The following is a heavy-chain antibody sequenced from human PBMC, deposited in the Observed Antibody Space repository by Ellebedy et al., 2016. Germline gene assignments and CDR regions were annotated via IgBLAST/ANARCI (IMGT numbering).Heavy chain of an antibody. CDR3: ARCGDYVWVGYYFDY. J-gene: IGHJ4*02. CDR1: GYTFTSYG. D-gene: IGHD4-17*01. V-gene: IGHV1-18*01. Sequence: ASVKVSXXASGYTFTSYGISWVRQATGQGLEWMGWMNPNSGNTNYAQKLQGRVTMTTDTSTSTAYMELRSLRSDDTAVYYCARCGDYVWVGYYFDYWGQGTLVTVSS. CDR2: MNPNSGNT.